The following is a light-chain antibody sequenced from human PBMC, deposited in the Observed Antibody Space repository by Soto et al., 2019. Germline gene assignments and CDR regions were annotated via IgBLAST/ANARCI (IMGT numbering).Light chain of an antibody. J-gene: IGKJ5*01. V-gene: IGKV3-15*01. CDR2: GAS. CDR3: QQYNNWPLT. CDR1: QSVSSN. Sequence: EIVMTQSPATLSVSPGERATLSCRASQSVSSNLAWYQQRPGQGPRLLIYGASTRATGIPARFSGSGSGTEFTLTISSLQSEDFAVYYCQQYNNWPLTVGGGTRLENK.